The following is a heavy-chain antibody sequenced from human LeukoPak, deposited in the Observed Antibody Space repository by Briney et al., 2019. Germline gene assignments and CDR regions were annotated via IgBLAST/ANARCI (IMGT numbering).Heavy chain of an antibody. CDR3: AKDLSYTSVAGATPIDY. D-gene: IGHD6-19*01. Sequence: GGSLRLSRAASGFTFSSYGMHWVRQAPGKGLEWVAFIRYDGSNKYYADSVKGRFTISRDNSKNTLYLQMNSLRAEDTAVYYCAKDLSYTSVAGATPIDYWGQGTLVTVSS. J-gene: IGHJ4*02. CDR1: GFTFSSYG. V-gene: IGHV3-30*02. CDR2: IRYDGSNK.